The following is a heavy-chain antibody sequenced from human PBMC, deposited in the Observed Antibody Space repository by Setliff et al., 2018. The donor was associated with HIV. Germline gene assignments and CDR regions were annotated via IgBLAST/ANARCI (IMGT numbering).Heavy chain of an antibody. CDR1: GDFRNIQW. CDR3: AKQPGGHSFFDL. D-gene: IGHD1-1*01. CDR2: IHHSGST. V-gene: IGHV4-59*11. J-gene: IGHJ4*02. Sequence: PSETLSLTCTVSGDFRNIQWWTWMRQSPGLGLQWIGSIHHSGSTYYDPSLKNRVTLSVDTSNNQVSLTLTSVTAADTAVYYCAKQPGGHSFFDLWGQGLLVTVSS.